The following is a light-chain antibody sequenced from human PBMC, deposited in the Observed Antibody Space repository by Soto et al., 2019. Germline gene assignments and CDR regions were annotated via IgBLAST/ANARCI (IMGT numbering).Light chain of an antibody. CDR2: ATT. Sequence: DIQLTQSPSFMSASVGDRVTITCRASQGSSSYLAWYQQKPGKAPKLLIYATTTLQSRVPSTFRGSGSGTEFTLTIRCLQPEDFATYYCQQLNSYTFGGGTKVQIK. J-gene: IGKJ4*01. CDR1: QGSSSY. CDR3: QQLNSYT. V-gene: IGKV1-9*01.